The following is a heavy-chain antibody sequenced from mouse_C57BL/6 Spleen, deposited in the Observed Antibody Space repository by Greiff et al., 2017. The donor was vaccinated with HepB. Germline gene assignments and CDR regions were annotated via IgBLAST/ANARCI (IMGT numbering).Heavy chain of an antibody. D-gene: IGHD1-1*01. J-gene: IGHJ3*01. CDR3: AREEAGYGSSYWFAY. CDR2: INPYNGGT. CDR1: GYTFTDYY. V-gene: IGHV1-19*01. Sequence: EVQRVESGPVLVKPGASVKMSCKASGYTFTDYYMNWVKQSHGKSLEWIGVINPYNGGTSYNQKFKGKATLTVDKSSSTAYMELNSLTSEDSAVYYCAREEAGYGSSYWFAYWGQGTLVTVSA.